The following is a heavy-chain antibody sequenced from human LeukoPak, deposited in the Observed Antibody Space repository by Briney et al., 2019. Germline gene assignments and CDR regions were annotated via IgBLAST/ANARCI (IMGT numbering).Heavy chain of an antibody. CDR3: ARGGGYYYDSSGQYLGD. CDR1: GYTFASYD. D-gene: IGHD3-22*01. CDR2: MNPNSGNT. V-gene: IGHV1-8*01. J-gene: IGHJ4*02. Sequence: AASVKVSCKASGYTFASYDINWVPQATGQRLEWMGWMNPNSGNTGYAQKFQGRVTMTRNTSISTAYMELSSLRSEDTAVYYCARGGGYYYDSSGQYLGDWGQGTLGTVSS.